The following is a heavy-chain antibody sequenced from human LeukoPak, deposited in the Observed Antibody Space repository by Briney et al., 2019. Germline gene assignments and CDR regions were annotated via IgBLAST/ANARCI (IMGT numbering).Heavy chain of an antibody. CDR3: AREDFSGSYRRSFDY. V-gene: IGHV1-69*04. D-gene: IGHD1-26*01. CDR2: IIPILGIA. CDR1: GGTFSSYA. Sequence: SAKVSCKASGGTFSSYAISWVRQAPGQGLEWMGRIIPILGIANYAQRFQGRVTITADKSTSTAYMELSSLRSEDTAVYYCAREDFSGSYRRSFDYWGQGTLVTVSS. J-gene: IGHJ4*02.